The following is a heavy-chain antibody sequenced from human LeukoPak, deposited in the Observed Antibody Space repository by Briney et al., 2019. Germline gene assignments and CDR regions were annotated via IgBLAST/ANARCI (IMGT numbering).Heavy chain of an antibody. CDR2: ISGSGGYI. Sequence: GGSLRLSCAASGLTFSNYAMSWVRQAPGTGLEWVSGISGSGGYIYYADSVKGRFTISKDSSKNTLYLQMRSLRAEDTAIYYCAKLCGSGSMWGQGTLVTVSS. J-gene: IGHJ4*02. D-gene: IGHD3-10*01. CDR3: AKLCGSGSM. CDR1: GLTFSNYA. V-gene: IGHV3-23*01.